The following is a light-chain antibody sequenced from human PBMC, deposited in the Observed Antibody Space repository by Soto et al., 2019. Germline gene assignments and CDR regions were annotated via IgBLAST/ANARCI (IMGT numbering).Light chain of an antibody. V-gene: IGKV3-20*01. CDR3: HRDGSTAYI. Sequence: IVLTQSPGTLSLSPGERVSLSCRASQSIAWNTLAWFQQKPGQAPRHLIYQTSARAAGLPDRFSGSGSGADVTLAISRLEPEDFAVFYCHRDGSTAYIFGQGTKLELK. CDR2: QTS. CDR1: QSIAWNT. J-gene: IGKJ2*01.